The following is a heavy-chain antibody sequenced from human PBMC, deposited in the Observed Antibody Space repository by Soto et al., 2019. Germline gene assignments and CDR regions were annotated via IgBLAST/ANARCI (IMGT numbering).Heavy chain of an antibody. J-gene: IGHJ5*02. CDR3: ARRRSGSRNWFDP. Sequence: SETLSLTCTVSVGSISSSSYYWGWIRQPPGKGLEWIGSIYYSGSTYYNPSLKSRVTISVDTSKNQFSLKLSSVTAADTAVYYCARRRSGSRNWFDPWGQGTLVTVSS. CDR2: IYYSGST. V-gene: IGHV4-39*01. D-gene: IGHD1-26*01. CDR1: VGSISSSSYY.